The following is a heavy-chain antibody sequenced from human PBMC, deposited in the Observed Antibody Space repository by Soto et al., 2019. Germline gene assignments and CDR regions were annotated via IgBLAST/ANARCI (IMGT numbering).Heavy chain of an antibody. CDR1: GGSVSSGSYY. CDR2: IYYSGST. CDR3: VGAVDYYDSSGYKVDY. V-gene: IGHV4-61*01. D-gene: IGHD3-22*01. Sequence: QVQLQESGPGLVKPSETLSLTCTVSGGSVSSGSYYWSWIRQPPGKGLEWIGYIYYSGSTNNNPSLKSRVTRSVDTSKNQFSLKLSSVTAADTAVYYCVGAVDYYDSSGYKVDYWGQGTLVTVSS. J-gene: IGHJ4*02.